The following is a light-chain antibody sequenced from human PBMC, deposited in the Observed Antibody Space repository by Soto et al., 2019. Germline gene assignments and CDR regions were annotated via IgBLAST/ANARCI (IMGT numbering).Light chain of an antibody. Sequence: QSVLTQPASVSGSPGQSITISCTGTSSDVGGYNYVSWYQQHSGKAPKLMIYDVSNRPSGVSNRFSGSKSGNTASLTISGLQAEDEADYYCTSYTSSNTVVIGGGTKLTVL. V-gene: IGLV2-14*01. CDR3: TSYTSSNTVV. J-gene: IGLJ2*01. CDR2: DVS. CDR1: SSDVGGYNY.